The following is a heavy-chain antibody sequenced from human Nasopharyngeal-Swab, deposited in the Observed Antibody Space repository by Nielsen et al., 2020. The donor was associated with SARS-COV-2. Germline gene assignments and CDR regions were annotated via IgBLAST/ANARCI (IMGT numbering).Heavy chain of an antibody. Sequence: ASVKVSCKTSGYTFTDYYIHWVRQAPGQGLEWMGRINPNSGGTNYAQKFQGRVTMTRDTSISTAYMELSRLRSDDTAVYYCARAGTGYSYGLMDDYWGQGTLVTVSS. CDR3: ARAGTGYSYGLMDDY. CDR1: GYTFTDYY. CDR2: INPNSGGT. V-gene: IGHV1-2*06. J-gene: IGHJ4*02. D-gene: IGHD5-18*01.